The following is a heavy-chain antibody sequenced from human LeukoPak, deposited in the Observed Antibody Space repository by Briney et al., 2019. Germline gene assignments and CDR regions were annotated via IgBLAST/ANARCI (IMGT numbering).Heavy chain of an antibody. D-gene: IGHD4/OR15-4a*01. CDR3: AKESGALGAPLYDY. J-gene: IGHJ4*02. Sequence: GGSLRLSCVASGFIFRNYAMSWVRQAPGEGLEWVSGISDNGGGTYYADSVKGRFTISRDNSKNMLYLQMNSLRAEDTAVYYCAKESGALGAPLYDYWGQGILVTGSS. CDR2: ISDNGGGT. V-gene: IGHV3-23*01. CDR1: GFIFRNYA.